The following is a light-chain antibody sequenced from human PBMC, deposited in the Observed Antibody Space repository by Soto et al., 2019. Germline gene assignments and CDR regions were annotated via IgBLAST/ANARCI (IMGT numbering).Light chain of an antibody. CDR2: AAS. Sequence: DIPMTQSPSSLSASVGDRVTITCRASQGISRWLASYQLKPGKAPKSLIYAASTLQSGVPSRFSGSGSGTHFTLSVSSVRPEDSATYYCQQYGSFPATFGQGTKVEI. V-gene: IGKV1D-16*01. J-gene: IGKJ1*01. CDR1: QGISRW. CDR3: QQYGSFPAT.